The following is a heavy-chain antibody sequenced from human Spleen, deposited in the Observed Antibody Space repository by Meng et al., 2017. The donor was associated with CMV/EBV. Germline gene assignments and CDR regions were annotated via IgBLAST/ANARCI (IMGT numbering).Heavy chain of an antibody. Sequence: QLPLQESGPGLVKPSETLSLTCTVSGGSISSSSYYWGWIRQPPGKGLEWIGSIYYSGSTYYNPSLKSRVTISVDTSKNQFSLKLSSVTAADTAVYYCARARRSGYYYYFDYWGQGTLVTVSS. D-gene: IGHD3-22*01. CDR1: GGSISSSSYY. CDR3: ARARRSGYYYYFDY. V-gene: IGHV4-39*07. J-gene: IGHJ4*02. CDR2: IYYSGST.